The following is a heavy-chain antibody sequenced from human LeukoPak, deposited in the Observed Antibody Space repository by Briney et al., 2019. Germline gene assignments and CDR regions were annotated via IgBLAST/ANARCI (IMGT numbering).Heavy chain of an antibody. J-gene: IGHJ4*02. D-gene: IGHD6-19*01. CDR2: INWNGGST. CDR1: GSRFDDHG. CDR3: ARSDSSGWYFDD. V-gene: IGHV3-20*04. Sequence: PGGSLRLSCTAPGSRFDDHGMAWVRQVPGKGLEWVCGINWNGGSTGYADSVKGRFTISRGNAKNSLYLQMNSLRADDTALYYCARSDSSGWYFDDWGQGTLVTVSS.